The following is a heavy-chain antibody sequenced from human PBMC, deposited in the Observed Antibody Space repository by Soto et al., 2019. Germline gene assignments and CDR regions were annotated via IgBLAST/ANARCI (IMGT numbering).Heavy chain of an antibody. J-gene: IGHJ4*02. CDR3: AKDGNSGSYYLFEY. CDR1: GFTFDDYT. Sequence: EVQLVESGGVVVQPGGSLRLSCAASGFTFDDYTMHWVRQAPGKGLEWVSLISWDGGSTYYADSVKGRFTISRDNSKNSLYLQMNSLRTEDTALYYCAKDGNSGSYYLFEYWGQGTLVTVSS. CDR2: ISWDGGST. D-gene: IGHD1-26*01. V-gene: IGHV3-43*01.